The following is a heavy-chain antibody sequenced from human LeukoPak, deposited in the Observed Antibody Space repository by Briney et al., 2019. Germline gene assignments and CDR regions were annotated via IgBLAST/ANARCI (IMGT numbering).Heavy chain of an antibody. D-gene: IGHD7-27*01. CDR3: ARLGISLAKNDY. CDR2: INHSGST. Sequence: PSETLSLTCAVYGGSFSGYYWSWIRQPPGKGLEWIGEINHSGSTNYNPSLKSRVTISVDTSKNQFSLKLSSVTAADTAVYYCARLGISLAKNDYWGQGTLVTVSS. CDR1: GGSFSGYY. J-gene: IGHJ4*02. V-gene: IGHV4-34*01.